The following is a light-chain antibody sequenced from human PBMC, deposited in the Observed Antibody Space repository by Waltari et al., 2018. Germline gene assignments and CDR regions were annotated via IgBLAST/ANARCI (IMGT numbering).Light chain of an antibody. J-gene: IGLJ7*01. V-gene: IGLV1-51*02. Sequence: QSVLTQPPSVSAAPGQRVTISCSGGSSNLGHNYVSWYRQFPGTAPKLLINENSERPSGSPGRVASCKSGTSATRDSTGRQAGDEADDYCGTWDSSLSGAVFGGGTHLTGL. CDR2: ENS. CDR1: SSNLGHNY. CDR3: GTWDSSLSGAV.